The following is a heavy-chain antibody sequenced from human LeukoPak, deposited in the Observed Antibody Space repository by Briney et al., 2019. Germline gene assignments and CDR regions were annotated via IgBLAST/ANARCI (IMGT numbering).Heavy chain of an antibody. V-gene: IGHV3-23*01. J-gene: IGHJ4*02. Sequence: GGSLRLSCAASGFSFTNYAMSWVRQAPASGPEWLSSMKGGGETFYADSVKGRFTLSRDDSRNTVYLQLNNLRVEDTAIYYCARASWISTAVAVCWGQGTQVTVSS. CDR1: GFSFTNYA. CDR2: MKGGGET. CDR3: ARASWISTAVAVC. D-gene: IGHD2-2*03.